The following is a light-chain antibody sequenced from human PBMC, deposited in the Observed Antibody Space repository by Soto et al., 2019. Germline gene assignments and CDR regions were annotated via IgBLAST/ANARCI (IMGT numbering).Light chain of an antibody. CDR1: QSISSW. Sequence: DIQMTQSPYTLSASVGDRVTITCRASQSISSWLAWYQQKPGKAPKLLIYDASSLESGVPSRFSGSGSGTEFTLTISSLQPDDFATYYCQQYTSYPWTFGQGTKVDIK. CDR3: QQYTSYPWT. V-gene: IGKV1-5*01. CDR2: DAS. J-gene: IGKJ1*01.